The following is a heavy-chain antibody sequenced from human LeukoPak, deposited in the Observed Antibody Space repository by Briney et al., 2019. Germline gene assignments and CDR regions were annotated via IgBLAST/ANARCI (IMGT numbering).Heavy chain of an antibody. J-gene: IGHJ4*02. CDR1: GFTFSSYA. CDR2: MSHDGSNK. Sequence: GGSLRLSCAASGFTFSSYAMHWVRQAPGKGLEWVAVMSHDGSNKYYGDSVKGRFTISRDNSKKTLYLQMNSLRAEDTAVYYCAKLDSSGWSRPFDYWGQGTLVTVSS. V-gene: IGHV3-30*18. CDR3: AKLDSSGWSRPFDY. D-gene: IGHD6-19*01.